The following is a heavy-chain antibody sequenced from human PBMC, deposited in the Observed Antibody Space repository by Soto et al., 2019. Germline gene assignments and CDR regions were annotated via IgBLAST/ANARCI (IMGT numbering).Heavy chain of an antibody. Sequence: AXATLSLPCTVCGGCISSYYWSWIRQPPGKGLEWIGYIYYSVSTNYNPSLKSRVTISVDTSKNQFSLKLSSVTAPDTAVYYCARGSYGSNYCAQRTLVTVSS. V-gene: IGHV4-59*01. D-gene: IGHD5-18*01. J-gene: IGHJ4*02. CDR2: IYYSVST. CDR1: GGCISSYY. CDR3: ARGSYGSNY.